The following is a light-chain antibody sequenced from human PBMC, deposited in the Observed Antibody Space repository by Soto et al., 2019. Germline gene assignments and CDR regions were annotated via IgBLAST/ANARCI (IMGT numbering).Light chain of an antibody. V-gene: IGKV4-1*01. CDR1: QSVLYSSNNKNY. Sequence: DIVMTQSPDSLAVSLGERATINCKSSQSVLYSSNNKNYLAWYQQKPGQPPKLLIYWASTRESGVPDQFSGSGSGKDFTLTISSLEAEDVAVYYCQQYYSTPRTFGQGTKVEIK. CDR2: WAS. J-gene: IGKJ1*01. CDR3: QQYYSTPRT.